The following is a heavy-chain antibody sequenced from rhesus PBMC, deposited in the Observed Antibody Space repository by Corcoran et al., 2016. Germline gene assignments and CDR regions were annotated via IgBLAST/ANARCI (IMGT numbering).Heavy chain of an antibody. J-gene: IGHJ4*01. Sequence: QVQLVQSGAEVKKPGSSVKVSCKASGYTFTDYYIHWVRQSPRQGLEWMGWINPYNGNTRYAQKFQGRVTMTRDTSTTTVYMELGSLRSEDTAVYYCARVDPSAYVYFDFWGQGVLVTVSS. CDR2: INPYNGNT. V-gene: IGHV1S2*01. D-gene: IGHD2-39*01. CDR1: GYTFTDYY. CDR3: ARVDPSAYVYFDF.